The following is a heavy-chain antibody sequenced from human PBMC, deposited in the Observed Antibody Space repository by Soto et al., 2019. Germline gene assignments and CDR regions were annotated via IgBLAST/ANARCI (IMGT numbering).Heavy chain of an antibody. D-gene: IGHD3-22*01. CDR2: IIPIFGTA. J-gene: IGHJ4*02. V-gene: IGHV1-69*13. CDR1: GGTFSSYA. Sequence: SVKVSCKASGGTFSSYAISWVRQAPGQGLEWVGGIIPIFGTANYAQKFQGRVTITADESTSTAYMELSSLRSEDTAVYYCAARPYYDSSGYYKRWGQGTLVTVSS. CDR3: AARPYYDSSGYYKR.